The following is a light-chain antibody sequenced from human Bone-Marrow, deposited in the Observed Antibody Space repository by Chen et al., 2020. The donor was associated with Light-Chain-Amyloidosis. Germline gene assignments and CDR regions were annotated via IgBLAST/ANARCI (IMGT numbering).Light chain of an antibody. Sequence: SSVLTQPSSVSVAPGQTATLACGGNNIGSTSVHWYQQTPGQAPRLVVYDDSDRPSGIPERLSGSNSGNTATLTISRVEAGDEADYYCQVWDRSSDRPVFGGGTKLTVL. V-gene: IGLV3-21*02. J-gene: IGLJ3*02. CDR1: NIGSTS. CDR2: DDS. CDR3: QVWDRSSDRPV.